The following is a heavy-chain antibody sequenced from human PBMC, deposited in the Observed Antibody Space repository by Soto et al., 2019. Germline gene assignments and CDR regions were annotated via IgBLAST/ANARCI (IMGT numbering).Heavy chain of an antibody. Sequence: ASVKVACKASGYSLSTYRISWVRQAPGQGLEWMGWTSADNGYTNYAQKLQGRVTMTTDTSTSTAYMELRSLRSDDTAVYYCVRDGCPRSTSCYGYFQHWGQGTLVTLSS. J-gene: IGHJ1*01. CDR2: TSADNGYT. V-gene: IGHV1-18*01. D-gene: IGHD2-2*01. CDR1: GYSLSTYR. CDR3: VRDGCPRSTSCYGYFQH.